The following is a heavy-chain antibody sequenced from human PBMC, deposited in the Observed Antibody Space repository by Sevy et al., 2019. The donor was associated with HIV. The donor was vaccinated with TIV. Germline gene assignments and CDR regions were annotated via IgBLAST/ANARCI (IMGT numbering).Heavy chain of an antibody. CDR2: ISGSGGST. V-gene: IGHV3-23*01. J-gene: IGHJ4*02. CDR3: AVDHPPGELSYSSSSGVDY. Sequence: GGSLRLSCAASGFTFSSYAMSWVRQAPGKGLEWVSAISGSGGSTYYADSVKGRFIISRDNSKNTLYLQMNSLRAEDTAVYYCAVDHPPGELSYSSSSGVDYWGQGTLVTVSS. D-gene: IGHD6-6*01. CDR1: GFTFSSYA.